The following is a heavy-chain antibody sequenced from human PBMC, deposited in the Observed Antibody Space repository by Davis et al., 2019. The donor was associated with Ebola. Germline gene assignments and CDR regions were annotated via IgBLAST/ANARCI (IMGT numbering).Heavy chain of an antibody. V-gene: IGHV3-13*05. Sequence: PGGSLRLSCAASGFTFSSYDMHWVRQVTGKGLEWVSGIDTAGDPYYPGSVKGRFTISRENAKNSFYVQMNNLRAGDTAVYYCVRGGVGYSFDYWDQGTLVTVSS. CDR1: GFTFSSYD. CDR2: IDTAGDP. J-gene: IGHJ4*02. CDR3: VRGGVGYSFDY. D-gene: IGHD5-18*01.